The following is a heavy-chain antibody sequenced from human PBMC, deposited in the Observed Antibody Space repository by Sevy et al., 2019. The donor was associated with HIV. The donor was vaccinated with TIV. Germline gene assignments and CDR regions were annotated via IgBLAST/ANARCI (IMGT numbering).Heavy chain of an antibody. V-gene: IGHV3-7*01. CDR1: GFTFSSYW. Sequence: GGSLRLSCAASGFTFSSYWMSWVRQAPGKGLEWVANIKQDGSEKYYVDSVKGRFTISRDNAKNSLYLQMNSLRAGDTAVYYCARFQTVSRSGSYYSFDYWGQGTLVTVSS. CDR3: ARFQTVSRSGSYYSFDY. CDR2: IKQDGSEK. D-gene: IGHD1-26*01. J-gene: IGHJ4*02.